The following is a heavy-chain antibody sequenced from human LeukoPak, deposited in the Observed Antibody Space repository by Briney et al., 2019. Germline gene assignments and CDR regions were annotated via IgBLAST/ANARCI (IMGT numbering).Heavy chain of an antibody. Sequence: ESLKISCEVYGYSFTTYWLGWVRQMPGKGLEWMGTFNPGDSDIRYSPSFQGQVTISVDKSISTAYLQWSSLKASDTAMYYCARHVSSSRVAFDIWGQGTMVTVSS. J-gene: IGHJ3*02. V-gene: IGHV5-51*01. CDR2: FNPGDSDI. CDR3: ARHVSSSRVAFDI. CDR1: GYSFTTYW. D-gene: IGHD2-2*01.